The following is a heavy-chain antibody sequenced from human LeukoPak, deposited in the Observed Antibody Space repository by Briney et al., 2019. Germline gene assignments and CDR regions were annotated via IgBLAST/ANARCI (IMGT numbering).Heavy chain of an antibody. D-gene: IGHD1-1*01. V-gene: IGHV1-46*01. J-gene: IGHJ5*02. Sequence: ASVKVSCKASGYTFTNYYMHWVRQAPGQGLEWMGIINPSGGSTRYAQKFKGRITLTRDTSTSTVYMELSSLRSEDAAVYYCARASTVLLGGTWFDPWGQGTLVTVSS. CDR3: ARASTVLLGGTWFDP. CDR2: INPSGGST. CDR1: GYTFTNYY.